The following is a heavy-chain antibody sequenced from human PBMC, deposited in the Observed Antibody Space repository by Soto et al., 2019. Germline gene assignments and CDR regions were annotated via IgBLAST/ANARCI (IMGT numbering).Heavy chain of an antibody. D-gene: IGHD2-15*01. Sequence: QVQLVQSGAEVKKPGASVKVSCKASGYTFTSYGISWVRQAPGQGLEWMGWISAYNGNTNYAQKLQGRVTMTTDTSTSTAYMELRSLRSDDTAVYYCARDPPVLPSSHGGYYYYYGMAVWGQGTTVTVSS. CDR3: ARDPPVLPSSHGGYYYYYGMAV. CDR2: ISAYNGNT. CDR1: GYTFTSYG. J-gene: IGHJ6*02. V-gene: IGHV1-18*01.